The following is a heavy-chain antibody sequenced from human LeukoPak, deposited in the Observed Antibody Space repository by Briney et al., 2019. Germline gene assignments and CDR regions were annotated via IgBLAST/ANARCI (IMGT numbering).Heavy chain of an antibody. CDR3: ARVQLDSSGRFDP. Sequence: ASVKVSCKASGYTFTGYYMHWVRQAPGQGLEWMGWINPNSGGTNYAQKFQGRVTMTRDTSISTAYMELSRLRSDDTAVYYCARVQLDSSGRFDPWGQGTLVTVSS. CDR2: INPNSGGT. J-gene: IGHJ5*02. CDR1: GYTFTGYY. D-gene: IGHD6-25*01. V-gene: IGHV1-2*02.